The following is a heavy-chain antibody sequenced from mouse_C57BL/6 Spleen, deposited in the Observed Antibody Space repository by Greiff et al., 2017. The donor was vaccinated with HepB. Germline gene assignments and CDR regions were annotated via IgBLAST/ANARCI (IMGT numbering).Heavy chain of an antibody. CDR3: GRLLRGYYAMDY. Sequence: VQLQQSGAELVRPGASVKLSCKASGYTFTSYGISWVKQRTGQGLEWIGEIYPRSGNTYYNEKFKGKATLTVDKSSSTAYMELRSLTSEDSAVYFCGRLLRGYYAMDYWGQGTSVTVSS. CDR1: GYTFTSYG. D-gene: IGHD1-1*01. CDR2: IYPRSGNT. J-gene: IGHJ4*01. V-gene: IGHV1-81*01.